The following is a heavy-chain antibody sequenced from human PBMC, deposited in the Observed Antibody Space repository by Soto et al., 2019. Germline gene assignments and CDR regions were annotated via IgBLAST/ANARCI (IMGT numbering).Heavy chain of an antibody. CDR3: CIYLGDNRNYRNYFDA. CDR2: IRSKTNNYAT. V-gene: IGHV3-73*01. J-gene: IGHJ4*02. D-gene: IGHD1-1*01. CDR1: GFTFSGSA. Sequence: EVQLVESGGGLVQPGGSLKLSCAASGFTFSGSALHWVRQSSGKGLEWVGRIRSKTNNYATSFAASVKGRFTISRDDSMNTAYLQMNSLKTEDTAVYYGCIYLGDNRNYRNYFDAWGQGTLVSVSS.